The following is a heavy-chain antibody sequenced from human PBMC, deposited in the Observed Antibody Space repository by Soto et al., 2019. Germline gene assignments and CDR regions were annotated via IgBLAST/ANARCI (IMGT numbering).Heavy chain of an antibody. CDR1: GGSISSYY. J-gene: IGHJ4*02. CDR3: ARLFSSGWYPDY. D-gene: IGHD6-19*01. CDR2: IYYSGST. Sequence: SETLSLTCTVSGGSISSYYWSWIRQPPGKGLEWIGYIYYSGSTNYNPSLKSRVTISVDTSKNQFSLKLSSVTAADTAVYYCARLFSSGWYPDYWGQGTLVTVSS. V-gene: IGHV4-59*01.